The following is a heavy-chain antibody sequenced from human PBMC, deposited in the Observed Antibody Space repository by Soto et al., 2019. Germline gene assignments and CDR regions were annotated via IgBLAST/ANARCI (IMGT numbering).Heavy chain of an antibody. D-gene: IGHD4-17*01. CDR1: GYSFTSYW. J-gene: IGHJ6*02. Sequence: GESLKISCKGSGYSFTSYWISWVRQMPGKGLEWMGRIDPSDSYTNYSPSFQGHVTISADKSISTAYLQWSSLKASDTAMYYCARHSLMIDYGDLHGGMDVWGQGTTVTVSS. CDR2: IDPSDSYT. V-gene: IGHV5-10-1*01. CDR3: ARHSLMIDYGDLHGGMDV.